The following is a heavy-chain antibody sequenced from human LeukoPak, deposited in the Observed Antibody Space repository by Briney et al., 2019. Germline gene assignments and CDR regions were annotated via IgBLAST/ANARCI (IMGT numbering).Heavy chain of an antibody. D-gene: IGHD3-3*01. CDR1: GGSISSSSYY. CDR3: ARQKRFLEWLFCSYYFDY. V-gene: IGHV4-39*01. CDR2: IYYSGST. J-gene: IGHJ4*02. Sequence: SETLSLTCTVSGGSISSSSYYWGWIRQPPGKGLEWIGSIYYSGSTYYNPSLKSRVTISVDTSKNQFSLKLSSVTAADTAVYYCARQKRFLEWLFCSYYFDYWGQGTLVTVSS.